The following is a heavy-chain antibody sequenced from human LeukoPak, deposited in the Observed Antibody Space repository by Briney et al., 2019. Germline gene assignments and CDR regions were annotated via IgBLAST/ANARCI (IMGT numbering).Heavy chain of an antibody. D-gene: IGHD6-13*01. Sequence: GGSLRLSCAASGFTFSSYAMSWVRQAPGKGLEWVSAISGSGGSTYYADSVKGRFTISRDNSKNTLYLQMNSLRAEDTALYYCAKWELRQQLVLWGQGTLVTVSS. V-gene: IGHV3-23*01. CDR2: ISGSGGST. CDR3: AKWELRQQLVL. CDR1: GFTFSSYA. J-gene: IGHJ4*02.